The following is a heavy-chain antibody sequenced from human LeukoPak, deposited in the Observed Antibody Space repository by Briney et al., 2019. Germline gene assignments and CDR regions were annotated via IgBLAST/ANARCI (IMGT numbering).Heavy chain of an antibody. CDR3: ARLGVEVTIFHY. J-gene: IGHJ4*02. CDR2: IKQDGSEK. V-gene: IGHV3-7*01. CDR1: GFTFSSYA. Sequence: GRSLRLSCAASGFTFSSYAMHWVRQAPGKGLEWVANIKQDGSEKYYVDSVKGRFTISRDNAKNSLYLQMNSLRDEDTAVYYCARLGVEVTIFHYWGQGTLVTVSS. D-gene: IGHD3-3*01.